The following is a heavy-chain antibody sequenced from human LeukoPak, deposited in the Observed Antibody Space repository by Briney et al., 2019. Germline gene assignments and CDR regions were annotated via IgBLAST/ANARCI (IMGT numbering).Heavy chain of an antibody. Sequence: PSETLSLTCAVYGGSFSGYYWSWIRQSPGKGLEWIGEINHSGSTNYNPSLKSRVTISADTSKNQFSLSLSSVTAADTAVYYCAGLELELLGVNGMDVWGQGTTVTVSS. J-gene: IGHJ6*02. CDR3: AGLELELLGVNGMDV. V-gene: IGHV4-34*01. CDR1: GGSFSGYY. CDR2: INHSGST. D-gene: IGHD1-7*01.